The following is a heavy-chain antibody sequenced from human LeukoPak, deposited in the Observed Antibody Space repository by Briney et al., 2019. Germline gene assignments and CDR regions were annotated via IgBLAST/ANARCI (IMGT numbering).Heavy chain of an antibody. Sequence: GGSLRLSCAASGFTLDSNYLSWVRQAPGKGLEWVASINHNGNVNYYVDSVKGRFTISRDNAKNSLYLQMSNLRAEDTAVYFCARGGGLDVWGQGATVTVSS. J-gene: IGHJ6*02. CDR2: INHNGNVN. D-gene: IGHD3-16*01. CDR1: GFTLDSNY. CDR3: ARGGGLDV. V-gene: IGHV3-7*03.